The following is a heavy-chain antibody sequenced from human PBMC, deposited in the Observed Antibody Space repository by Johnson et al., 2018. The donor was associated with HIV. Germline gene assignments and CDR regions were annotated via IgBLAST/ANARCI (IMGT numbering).Heavy chain of an antibody. CDR3: ARGDYGDYLNAFDI. Sequence: EQLVESGGGLVQPGGSLRLSCAASGITFSSYDMHWVRQATGKGLEWVSAIGTAGDTYYADSVKGRFTISRENAKNSLYLQMNSLRAGDTAVYYCARGDYGDYLNAFDIWGQGTMVTVSS. CDR1: GITFSSYD. V-gene: IGHV3-13*01. CDR2: IGTAGDT. J-gene: IGHJ3*02. D-gene: IGHD4-17*01.